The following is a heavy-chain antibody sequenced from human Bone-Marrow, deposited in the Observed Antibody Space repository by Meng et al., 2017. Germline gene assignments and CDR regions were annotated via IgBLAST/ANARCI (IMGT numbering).Heavy chain of an antibody. Sequence: SVKVSCKASGGTFSSYAISWVRQAPGQGLEGMGGIIPIFGTANYAQKFQGRVTITADKSTSTAYMELSSLRSEDTAVYYCARIVLGDDLLPAGFYYYYGMDVWGQGTTVTVSS. CDR2: IIPIFGTA. D-gene: IGHD3-16*01. J-gene: IGHJ6*02. CDR3: ARIVLGDDLLPAGFYYYYGMDV. V-gene: IGHV1-69*06. CDR1: GGTFSSYA.